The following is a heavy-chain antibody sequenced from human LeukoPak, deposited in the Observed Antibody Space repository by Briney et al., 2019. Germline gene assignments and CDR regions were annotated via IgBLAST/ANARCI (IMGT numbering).Heavy chain of an antibody. J-gene: IGHJ4*02. CDR1: GGSISIYY. CDR3: VRDRELTY. D-gene: IGHD3-10*01. V-gene: IGHV4-59*01. CDR2: IYNSGST. Sequence: SETLSLTCTVSGGSISIYYWSWVRQPPGKGPEWIGYIYNSGSTNYNPSLRSRVTISVDTSKNQFSLKLSSVTAADTAVYYCVRDRELTYWGQGILVTVSS.